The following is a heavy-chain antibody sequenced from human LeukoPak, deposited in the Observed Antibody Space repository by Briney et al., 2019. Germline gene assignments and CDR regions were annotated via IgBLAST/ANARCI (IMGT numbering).Heavy chain of an antibody. D-gene: IGHD6-13*01. V-gene: IGHV3-48*03. CDR2: ISSSGSTI. CDR1: GFTFSSYE. CDR3: ARVGLSAAAGHMDV. Sequence: QPGGSLRLSCAASGFTFSSYEMNWVRQAPGKGLEWVSYISSSGSTIYYADSVKGRFTISRDNAKNSLYLQMNSLRAEDTAVYYCARVGLSAAAGHMDVWGKGTTVTVSS. J-gene: IGHJ6*04.